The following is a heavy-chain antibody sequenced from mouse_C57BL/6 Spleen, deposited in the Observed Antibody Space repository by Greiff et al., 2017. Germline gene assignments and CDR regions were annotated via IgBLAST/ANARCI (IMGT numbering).Heavy chain of an antibody. D-gene: IGHD1-1*01. J-gene: IGHJ3*01. V-gene: IGHV1-54*01. Sequence: VQLQQSGAELVRPGTSVKVSCKTSGYAFTNYLIEWVKQRPGQGLEWIGVINPGSGGTNYNEKFKGKATLTADKSSSTAYMQLSSLTSEDSAVYFCARRTTGGFAYWGQGTLVTVSA. CDR3: ARRTTGGFAY. CDR1: GYAFTNYL. CDR2: INPGSGGT.